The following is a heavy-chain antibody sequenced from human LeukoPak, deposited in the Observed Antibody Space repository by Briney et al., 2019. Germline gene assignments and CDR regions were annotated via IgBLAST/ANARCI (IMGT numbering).Heavy chain of an antibody. V-gene: IGHV4-30-4*08. CDR1: GGSISSGDYY. CDR3: ARDRLEEGMDV. D-gene: IGHD5-12*01. Sequence: SETLSLTCTVSGGSISSGDYYWSWIRQPPGKGLGWIGYIYYSGSTYYNPSLKSRVTISVDTSENQFSLKLSSVTAADTAVYYCARDRLEEGMDVWGKGTTVTVSS. CDR2: IYYSGST. J-gene: IGHJ6*04.